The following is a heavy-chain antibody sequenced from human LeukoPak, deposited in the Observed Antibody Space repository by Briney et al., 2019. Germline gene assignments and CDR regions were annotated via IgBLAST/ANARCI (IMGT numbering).Heavy chain of an antibody. CDR3: ARDLYSSGWFVDY. J-gene: IGHJ4*02. CDR1: GYTFTGYY. D-gene: IGHD6-19*01. Sequence: GASVKVSCKASGYTFTGYYMHWVRQAPGQGLEWMGWINPNSGGTSYAQKFQGRVTMTRDTSISTAYMELSRLRSDDTAVYYCARDLYSSGWFVDYWGQGTLVTVSS. V-gene: IGHV1-2*02. CDR2: INPNSGGT.